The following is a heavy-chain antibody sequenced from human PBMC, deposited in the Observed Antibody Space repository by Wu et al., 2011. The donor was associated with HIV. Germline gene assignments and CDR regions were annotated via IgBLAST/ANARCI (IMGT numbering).Heavy chain of an antibody. Sequence: QVQLVQSGAEVKKPGASVKVSCKASGYTFTGYYMHWVRQAPGQGLEWMGWISSYSGKTDYAQKFQDRVTMTTDTSSSTAYMELRSLRSDDTAIYYCATDAIVTTVIDYWGQGTPVIVSS. J-gene: IGHJ4*02. V-gene: IGHV1-2*02. D-gene: IGHD5-12*01. CDR1: GYTFTGYY. CDR3: ATDAIVTTVIDY. CDR2: ISSYSGKT.